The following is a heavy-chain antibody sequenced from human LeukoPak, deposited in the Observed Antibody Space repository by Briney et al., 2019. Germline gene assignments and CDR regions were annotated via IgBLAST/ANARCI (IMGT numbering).Heavy chain of an antibody. V-gene: IGHV3-23*01. Sequence: GGSLRLSCAASGFTFSSYAMSWVRQAPGKVLEWVPAISGSGGSTYYADSVKGRFTISRDNSKNTLYLQMNSLRAEDTAVYYCAREDYGGNSGYWGQGTLVTVSS. CDR2: ISGSGGST. J-gene: IGHJ4*02. CDR3: AREDYGGNSGY. D-gene: IGHD4-23*01. CDR1: GFTFSSYA.